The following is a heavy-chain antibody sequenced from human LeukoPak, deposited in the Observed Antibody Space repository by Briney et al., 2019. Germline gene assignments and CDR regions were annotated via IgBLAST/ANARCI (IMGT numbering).Heavy chain of an antibody. CDR3: ARDYTVEEFDY. V-gene: IGHV3-33*08. CDR1: GFAVSSNY. Sequence: PGGSLRLSCAASGFAVSSNYMSWVRQAPGKELEWVAVIWYDGSNKYYADSVKGRFTISRDNSKNTLYLQMNSLRAEDTAVYYCARDYTVEEFDYWGQGTLVTVSS. CDR2: IWYDGSNK. J-gene: IGHJ4*02. D-gene: IGHD4-23*01.